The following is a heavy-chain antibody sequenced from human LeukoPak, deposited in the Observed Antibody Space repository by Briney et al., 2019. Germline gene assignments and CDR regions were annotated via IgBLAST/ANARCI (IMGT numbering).Heavy chain of an antibody. CDR1: GYTFTGYY. CDR2: INPNSGGT. D-gene: IGHD2-2*01. J-gene: IGHJ4*02. CDR3: ARQGRSVSAAELENDY. Sequence: ASVKVSCKASGYTFTGYYMHWVRQAPGQGLEWMGWINPNSGGTNYAQKFQGRVTMTRDTSISTAYMELSRLRSDDTAVYYCARQGRSVSAAELENDYWGQGTLVTFSS. V-gene: IGHV1-2*02.